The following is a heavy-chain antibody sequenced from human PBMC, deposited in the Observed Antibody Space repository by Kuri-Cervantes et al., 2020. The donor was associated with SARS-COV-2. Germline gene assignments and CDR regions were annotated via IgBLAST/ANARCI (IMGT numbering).Heavy chain of an antibody. CDR2: IYYCGST. CDR3: ARATTYYDFWSGYSFDY. Sequence: GSLRLSCTVSGGSISSYYWSWIRQPPGKGLEWIGYIYYCGSTNYNPSLKSRITISVDTSKNQFSLNLTSVTAADTAVYYCARATTYYDFWSGYSFDYWGQGTLVTVSS. D-gene: IGHD3-3*01. J-gene: IGHJ4*02. V-gene: IGHV4-59*01. CDR1: GGSISSYY.